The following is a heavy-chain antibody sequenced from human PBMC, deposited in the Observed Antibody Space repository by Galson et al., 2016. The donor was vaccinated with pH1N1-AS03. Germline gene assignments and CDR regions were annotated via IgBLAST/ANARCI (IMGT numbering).Heavy chain of an antibody. CDR2: IDWDDDK. CDR1: GFSLRTSGMC. D-gene: IGHD4-17*01. V-gene: IGHV2-70*01. CDR3: AHVDYGDYVGYFEY. Sequence: PALVKPTQTLTLTCTFSGFSLRTSGMCVSWIRQPPGKALEWLALIDWDDDKYYSTSLKTRLTISKDTSKNQVVLTMTNMDPVDTATYYCAHVDYGDYVGYFEYWGQGTMVTVSS. J-gene: IGHJ4*02.